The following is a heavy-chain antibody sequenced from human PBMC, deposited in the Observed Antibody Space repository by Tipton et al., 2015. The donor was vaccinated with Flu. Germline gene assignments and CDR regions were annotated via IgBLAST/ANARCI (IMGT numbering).Heavy chain of an antibody. CDR2: VYSNGTT. CDR1: GDSLSSYY. V-gene: IGHV4-59*01. Sequence: TLSLTCTVSGDSLSSYYWSWIRQSPGKGLEWIGQVYSNGTTNYNPSLKSRVSISLDKSKNQFSLNLNSMTTADTAVFYCARRDFSNYVSEPKNWFDFWGQGTLVTVSS. D-gene: IGHD4-11*01. J-gene: IGHJ5*01. CDR3: ARRDFSNYVSEPKNWFDF.